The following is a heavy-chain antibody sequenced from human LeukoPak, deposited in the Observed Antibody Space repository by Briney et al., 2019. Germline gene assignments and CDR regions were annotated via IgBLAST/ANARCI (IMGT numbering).Heavy chain of an antibody. V-gene: IGHV4-30-2*01. J-gene: IGHJ4*02. D-gene: IGHD3-3*01. Sequence: PSETLSLTCAVSGVSITSDTYYWSWIRQPPGKGLEWIGYILHSGSTYHNPSLKSRVTILVDTSKNQFSLKLSSVTAADTAVYFCARTRDFCSAYFDYWGQGILVTVSS. CDR1: GVSITSDTYY. CDR3: ARTRDFCSAYFDY. CDR2: ILHSGST.